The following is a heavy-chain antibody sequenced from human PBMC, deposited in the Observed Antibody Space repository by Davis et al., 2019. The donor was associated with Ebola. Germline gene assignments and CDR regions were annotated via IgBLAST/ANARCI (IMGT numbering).Heavy chain of an antibody. V-gene: IGHV1-2*02. CDR1: GYTFTGYY. J-gene: IGHJ5*02. Sequence: AASVKVSCKASGYTFTGYYIHWVRQAPGQGLEWMGWINPSTGDTNSAQRFQGRVTMTRDTSITTAYMELSRLRSDETAVYYCARASWATVGTRWFDPWGQGTLVTVSS. CDR3: ARASWATVGTRWFDP. D-gene: IGHD6-13*01. CDR2: INPSTGDT.